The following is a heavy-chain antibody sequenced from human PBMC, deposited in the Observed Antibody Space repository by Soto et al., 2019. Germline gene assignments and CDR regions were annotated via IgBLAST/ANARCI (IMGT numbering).Heavy chain of an antibody. CDR3: ARVGAYFGEFDYFDY. Sequence: GGSLRLSCAASGFTFSDYYMTWLRQAPGKGPECISYISFGSSFTNYADSVKGRFAISRANAENSVYLQMNSLRAEDTAVYYCARVGAYFGEFDYFDYWGQGTPVTVSS. CDR2: ISFGSSFT. D-gene: IGHD3-10*01. CDR1: GFTFSDYY. V-gene: IGHV3-11*06. J-gene: IGHJ4*02.